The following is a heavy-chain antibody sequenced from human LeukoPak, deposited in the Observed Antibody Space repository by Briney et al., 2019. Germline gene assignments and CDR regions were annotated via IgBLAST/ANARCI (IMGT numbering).Heavy chain of an antibody. V-gene: IGHV3-23*01. Sequence: GGSLRLSCAASGFTFSTYAMSWVRQAPGKGLEWVSSISGSGGSTYYADSLKGRFTISRDSAKNSLFLQMNGLRAEDTAVYYCARAGIAAAGTRIGYYYGMDVWGQGTTVTVSS. CDR3: ARAGIAAAGTRIGYYYGMDV. J-gene: IGHJ6*02. CDR1: GFTFSTYA. D-gene: IGHD6-13*01. CDR2: ISGSGGST.